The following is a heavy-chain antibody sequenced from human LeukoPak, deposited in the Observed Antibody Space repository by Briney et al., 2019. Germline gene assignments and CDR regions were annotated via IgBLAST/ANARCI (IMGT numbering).Heavy chain of an antibody. CDR2: ISSSGSTI. Sequence: GGSLRLSCAASGFILSNYWMHWVRQAPGKGLEWVSYISSSGSTIYYADSVKGRFTISRDNAKNSLYLQMNSLRAEDTAVYYCARDLKPGYYYGSGSSGYWGQGTLVTVSS. CDR1: GFILSNYW. CDR3: ARDLKPGYYYGSGSSGY. V-gene: IGHV3-48*04. J-gene: IGHJ4*02. D-gene: IGHD3-10*01.